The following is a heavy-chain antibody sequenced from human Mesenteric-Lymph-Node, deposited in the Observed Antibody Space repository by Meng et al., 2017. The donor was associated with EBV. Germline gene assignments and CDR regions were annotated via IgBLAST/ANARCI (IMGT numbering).Heavy chain of an antibody. Sequence: QLALPGPGPGLVKPSETLSLTCTVSGGFISRSGFYWGWIRQPPGKGLEWIGRVSYSGTTSYNPSLRSRVTISADTSKNQFSLRLTSLTAADTAIYYCAGRGFYTLFDYWGQGTLVTVSS. D-gene: IGHD3-3*01. V-gene: IGHV4-39*07. J-gene: IGHJ4*02. CDR3: AGRGFYTLFDY. CDR1: GGFISRSGFY. CDR2: VSYSGTT.